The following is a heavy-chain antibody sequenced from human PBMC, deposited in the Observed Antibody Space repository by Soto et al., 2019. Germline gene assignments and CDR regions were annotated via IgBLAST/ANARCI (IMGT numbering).Heavy chain of an antibody. D-gene: IGHD3-3*01. CDR1: GYSFTSYW. CDR3: ARPITIFGVVIRMDV. V-gene: IGHV5-10-1*01. Sequence: PGESLKISCQGSGYSFTSYWISWVRQMPGKGLEWMGRIDPSDSYTNYSPSFQGHVTISADKSISTAYLQWSSLKASDTAMYYCARPITIFGVVIRMDVWGQGTTVTVSS. J-gene: IGHJ6*02. CDR2: IDPSDSYT.